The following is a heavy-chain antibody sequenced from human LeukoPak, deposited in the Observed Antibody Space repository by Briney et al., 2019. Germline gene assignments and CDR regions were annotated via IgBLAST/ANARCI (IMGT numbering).Heavy chain of an antibody. CDR1: GGSISSGGYY. V-gene: IGHV4-30-2*01. CDR3: ARSAPGIAATAPNWFDP. D-gene: IGHD6-13*01. Sequence: SETLSLTCTVSGGSISSGGYYWSWIRQPPGKGLEWIGYIYHSGSTYYNPSLKSRVTISVDRSKNQFSLKLTSVTAADTAVYYCARSAPGIAATAPNWFDPWGQGTLVTVSS. J-gene: IGHJ5*02. CDR2: IYHSGST.